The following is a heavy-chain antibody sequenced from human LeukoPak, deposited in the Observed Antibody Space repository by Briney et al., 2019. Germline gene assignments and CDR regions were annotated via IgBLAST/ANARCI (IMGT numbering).Heavy chain of an antibody. CDR1: GFTFSSYS. D-gene: IGHD2-2*01. CDR3: ATDRTYCSSTSCYLTPDDY. J-gene: IGHJ4*02. Sequence: GGSLRLSCAASGFTFSSYSMNWVRQAPGKGLEWVSSISGSSSYIYYADSVKGRFTISRDNAKNSLYLQMNSLRAEDTAVYYCATDRTYCSSTSCYLTPDDYWGQGTLVTVSS. V-gene: IGHV3-21*01. CDR2: ISGSSSYI.